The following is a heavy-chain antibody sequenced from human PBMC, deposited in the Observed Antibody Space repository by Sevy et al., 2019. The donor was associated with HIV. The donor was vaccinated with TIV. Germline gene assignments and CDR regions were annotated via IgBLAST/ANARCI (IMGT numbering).Heavy chain of an antibody. V-gene: IGHV3-23*01. CDR3: AKEFYRGSYLED. CDR1: AFTFSSFA. CDR2: ISGRGGGK. D-gene: IGHD3-10*01. Sequence: GGSLRLSCAASAFTFSSFAISWVRQSPGNGLEWFSDISGRGGGKKYADSVNGRFTVSRDNAQNTVVLQMNNLRGEDTGLYYCAKEFYRGSYLEDWGQGTLVTVSS. J-gene: IGHJ4*02.